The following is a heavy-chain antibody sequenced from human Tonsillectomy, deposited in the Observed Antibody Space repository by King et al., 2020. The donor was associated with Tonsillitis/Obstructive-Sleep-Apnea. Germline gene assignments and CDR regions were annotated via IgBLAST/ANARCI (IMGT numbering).Heavy chain of an antibody. CDR1: GYTFTDYY. Sequence: KESGASVKVSCKASGYTFTDYYIHWVRQAPGQGLEWMGWINPKSGDTTYAQNFQGRVTMTRDTSISTSYMDLTRLRSDDTAVYYCLSGADFDYWGQGTLVTVSS. D-gene: IGHD5-12*01. CDR2: INPKSGDT. CDR3: LSGADFDY. J-gene: IGHJ4*02. V-gene: IGHV1-2*02.